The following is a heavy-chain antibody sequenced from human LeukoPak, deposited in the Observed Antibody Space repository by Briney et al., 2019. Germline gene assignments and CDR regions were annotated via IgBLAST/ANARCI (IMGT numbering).Heavy chain of an antibody. CDR2: INQDGSDK. V-gene: IGHV3-7*05. Sequence: GGSLRLSCAASGFIFSSYDMYWVRQAPGKGLEWVANINQDGSDKYYVDSVKGRFTISRDNAKNLLYLQMNSLRAEDTAVYYCAREPAAGQGDWFDPWGQGTLVTVSS. D-gene: IGHD6-13*01. CDR1: GFIFSSYD. J-gene: IGHJ5*02. CDR3: AREPAAGQGDWFDP.